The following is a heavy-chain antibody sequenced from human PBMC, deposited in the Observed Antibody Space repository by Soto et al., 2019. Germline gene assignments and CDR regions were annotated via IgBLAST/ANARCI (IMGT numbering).Heavy chain of an antibody. CDR3: ARTTGTASDYDLDV. Sequence: ASVKVSCKASGYTFTNYGISWVRQAPGQGLEWLGWISTYNGNTKYAQKVQGRLTMTTDTSTSTANMELTSLRSDDTALYYCARTTGTASDYDLDVWGKGSTVTVSS. V-gene: IGHV1-18*01. CDR1: GYTFTNYG. D-gene: IGHD4-17*01. J-gene: IGHJ6*03. CDR2: ISTYNGNT.